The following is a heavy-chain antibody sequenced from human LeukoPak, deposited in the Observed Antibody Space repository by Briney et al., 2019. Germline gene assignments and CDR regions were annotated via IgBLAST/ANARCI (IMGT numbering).Heavy chain of an antibody. J-gene: IGHJ4*02. D-gene: IGHD3-9*01. V-gene: IGHV3-23*01. CDR3: ARGGYYNILTGYYNKLLAFDY. CDR1: GFTFSSSA. Sequence: GGSLRLSCAASGFTFSSSAMSWVRLAPGKGLEWVSGISGSDGSTYYADSVKGRFTISRDNSKNTLYLQMNSLRAEDTAVYYCARGGYYNILTGYYNKLLAFDYWGQGTLVTVSS. CDR2: ISGSDGST.